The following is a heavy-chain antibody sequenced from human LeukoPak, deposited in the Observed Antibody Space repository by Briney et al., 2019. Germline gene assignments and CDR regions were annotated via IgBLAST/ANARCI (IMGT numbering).Heavy chain of an antibody. CDR2: IIPIFGTA. J-gene: IGHJ5*02. CDR3: AREGSTVTTLISFDP. V-gene: IGHV1-69*05. Sequence: GASVKVSCKASGGTFSSYSISWVRQAPGQGLEWMGGIIPIFGTANYAQKFQGRVTMTTDTSTSTAYMELRSLRSDDTAVYYCAREGSTVTTLISFDPWGQGTLVTVSS. CDR1: GGTFSSYS. D-gene: IGHD4-11*01.